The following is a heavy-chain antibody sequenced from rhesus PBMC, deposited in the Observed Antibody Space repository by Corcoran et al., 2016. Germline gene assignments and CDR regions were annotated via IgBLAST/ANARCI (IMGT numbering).Heavy chain of an antibody. J-gene: IGHJ4*01. Sequence: QVQLQESGPGLVKPSETLSLTCAVSGGSISSNYWSWIRQPPGKGLEGIGRIYGSGGSTDYNPSLKSRVTMSTDTSKNQFSLKLSSVTAADTALYYCARESYSGYSSDSYFDYWGQGVLVTVSS. CDR3: ARESYSGYSSDSYFDY. CDR1: GGSISSNY. CDR2: IYGSGGST. D-gene: IGHD5-24*01. V-gene: IGHV4-160*01.